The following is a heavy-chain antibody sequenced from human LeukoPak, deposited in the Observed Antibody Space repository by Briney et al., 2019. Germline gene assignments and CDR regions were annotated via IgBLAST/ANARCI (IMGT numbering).Heavy chain of an antibody. CDR1: GGSFSGYY. CDR3: ARGLGYCSGGSCYSVGYYYYGMDV. J-gene: IGHJ6*02. CDR2: INHSGST. V-gene: IGHV4-34*01. Sequence: IPSETLSLTCAVYGGSFSGYYWSWIRQPPGKGLEWFGEINHSGSTNYNPSLKSRVTISVDTSKNQFSLKLSSVTAADTAVYYCARGLGYCSGGSCYSVGYYYYGMDVWGQGTTVTVSS. D-gene: IGHD2-15*01.